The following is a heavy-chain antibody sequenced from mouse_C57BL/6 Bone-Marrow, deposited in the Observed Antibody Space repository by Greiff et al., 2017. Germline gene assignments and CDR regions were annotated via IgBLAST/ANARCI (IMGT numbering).Heavy chain of an antibody. CDR2: ISSGGSYT. J-gene: IGHJ1*03. D-gene: IGHD1-1*01. Sequence: EVKLQESGGDLVKPGGSLKLSCAASGFTFSSYGMSWVRQTPDKRLEWVATISSGGSYTYYPDSVKGRFTISRDNAKNTLYLQMSSLKSEDTAMYYCTRGYYGSSLYWYFDVWGTGTTVTVSS. CDR1: GFTFSSYG. V-gene: IGHV5-6*01. CDR3: TRGYYGSSLYWYFDV.